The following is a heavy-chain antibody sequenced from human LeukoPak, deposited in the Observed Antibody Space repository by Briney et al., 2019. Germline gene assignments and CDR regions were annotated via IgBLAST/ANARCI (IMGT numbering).Heavy chain of an antibody. CDR1: GGSITSHY. V-gene: IGHV4-59*11. Sequence: SETLSLTCTVSGGSITSHYWIWIRHPLGKGLEWIGYIYYSGSTNYNPSLKSRVTISVDTSKNQLSLKLSSVTAADTDVYYCVRDRVDTGAFDIWGQGTMVTVSS. CDR3: VRDRVDTGAFDI. CDR2: IYYSGST. D-gene: IGHD5-18*01. J-gene: IGHJ3*02.